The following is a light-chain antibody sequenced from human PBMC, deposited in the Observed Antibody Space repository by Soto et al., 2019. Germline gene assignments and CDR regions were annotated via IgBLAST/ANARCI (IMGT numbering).Light chain of an antibody. CDR1: SSNIGAGYG. J-gene: IGLJ1*01. V-gene: IGLV1-40*01. Sequence: AVLTRPPSVSGAPGQRVVISCTWSSSNIGAGYGVHWYQQLPGTAPRLLIYDNNNRPSGVPARFSVSTSDNSASLAITGLQPEDEADYYCQSYDSSLSGSYVFGPGTKVTVL. CDR3: QSYDSSLSGSYV. CDR2: DNN.